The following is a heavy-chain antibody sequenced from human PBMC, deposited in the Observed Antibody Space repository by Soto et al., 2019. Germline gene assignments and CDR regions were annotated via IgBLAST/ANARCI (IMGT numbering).Heavy chain of an antibody. CDR2: IYYSGHT. Sequence: SETLSLTCTVSGGSITSGDNYWSWIRQPPGKGLEWIGYIYYSGHTYYNPSLKSRVTISVDTSKNQFSLKLSSVTAADTAVYYCARLAPARVRGEQGYYSGMDGSGKRTTVPVSS. CDR1: GGSITSGDNY. CDR3: ARLAPARVRGEQGYYSGMDG. D-gene: IGHD3-10*01. V-gene: IGHV4-30-4*01. J-gene: IGHJ6*04.